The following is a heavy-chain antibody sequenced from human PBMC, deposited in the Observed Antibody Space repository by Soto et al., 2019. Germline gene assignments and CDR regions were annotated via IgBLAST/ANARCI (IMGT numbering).Heavy chain of an antibody. D-gene: IGHD6-19*01. CDR1: GFTFESYA. V-gene: IGHV3-30-3*01. Sequence: GSLRLSRASSGFTFESYAMHWVLKSPGKGLEWVAVISYDGSNKYYAYSVKGRFTISRDNSKNTLYLQMNSLGAEDTAVYYCARVSNIAVAGYDYCGQGTLVTVS. CDR3: ARVSNIAVAGYDY. CDR2: ISYDGSNK. J-gene: IGHJ4*02.